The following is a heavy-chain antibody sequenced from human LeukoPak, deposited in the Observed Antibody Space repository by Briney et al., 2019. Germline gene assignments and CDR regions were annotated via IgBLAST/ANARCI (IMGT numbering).Heavy chain of an antibody. J-gene: IGHJ4*02. CDR2: ISGSGGST. V-gene: IGHV3-23*01. Sequence: GGSLRPSCAASGFTFSSYAMSWVRQAPGKGLEWVSAISGSGGSTYYADSVKGRFTISRDNSKNTLYLQMNSLRAEDTAVYYCAGVFGSSWYDDYWGQGTLVTVSS. CDR3: AGVFGSSWYDDY. CDR1: GFTFSSYA. D-gene: IGHD6-13*01.